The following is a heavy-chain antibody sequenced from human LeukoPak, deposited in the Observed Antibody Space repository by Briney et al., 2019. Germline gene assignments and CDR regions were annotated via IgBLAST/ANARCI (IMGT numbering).Heavy chain of an antibody. CDR1: GGSLSSYY. D-gene: IGHD1-7*01. Sequence: SETLSLTCTVSGGSLSSYYWSWIRQPAGKGLEWIGRIYTSGSTNYNPSLKSRVTMSVDTSKNQFSLKLSSVTAADTAVYYCAREGNPELNPSTVWFDPWGQGTLVTVSS. CDR2: IYTSGST. V-gene: IGHV4-4*07. CDR3: AREGNPELNPSTVWFDP. J-gene: IGHJ5*02.